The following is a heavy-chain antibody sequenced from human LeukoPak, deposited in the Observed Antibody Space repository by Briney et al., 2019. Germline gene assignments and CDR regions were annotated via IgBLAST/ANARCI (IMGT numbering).Heavy chain of an antibody. J-gene: IGHJ4*02. V-gene: IGHV4-39*01. CDR2: IYYSGST. D-gene: IGHD6-6*01. CDR3: ARVSGAGLAARLDY. Sequence: PSETLSLTCTVSGGSISSSSYYWGWIRQPPGKGLEWIGSIYYSGSTYYNPSLKSRVTISVDTSKNQFSLKLSSVTAADTAVYYCARVSGAGLAARLDYWGQGTLVTVSS. CDR1: GGSISSSSYY.